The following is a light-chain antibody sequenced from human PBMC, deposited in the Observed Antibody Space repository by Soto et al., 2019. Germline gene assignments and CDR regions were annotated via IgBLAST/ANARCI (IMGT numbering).Light chain of an antibody. Sequence: QSALTQPASVSGSPGQSISISCTGTSSDVGSYNFVSWYQQHPGKAPKFIIYEGSKRPSGVSNRFSGSKSGNTASLTISGLQAEDEADYYCSSYVGSSTSVVFGGGTKLTVL. CDR3: SSYVGSSTSVV. J-gene: IGLJ2*01. CDR2: EGS. V-gene: IGLV2-23*01. CDR1: SSDVGSYNF.